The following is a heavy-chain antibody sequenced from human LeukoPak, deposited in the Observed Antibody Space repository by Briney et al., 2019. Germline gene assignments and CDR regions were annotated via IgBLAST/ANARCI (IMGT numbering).Heavy chain of an antibody. CDR3: AGGKDYYDSSGYFEYFQH. J-gene: IGHJ1*01. V-gene: IGHV1-69*05. D-gene: IGHD3-22*01. CDR1: AGTFSSYA. CDR2: IIPIFGTA. Sequence: SVKVSCKASAGTFSSYAISWVRQAPGQGLEWMGGIIPIFGTANYAQKFQGRVTITTDESTSTDYMELSSLRSEDTAVYYCAGGKDYYDSSGYFEYFQHWGQGALVTVSS.